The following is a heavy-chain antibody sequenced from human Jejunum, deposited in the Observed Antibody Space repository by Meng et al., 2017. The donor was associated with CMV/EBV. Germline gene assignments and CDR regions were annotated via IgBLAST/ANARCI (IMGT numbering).Heavy chain of an antibody. CDR1: YTFTGHY. V-gene: IGHV1-2*02. D-gene: IGHD3-3*01. J-gene: IGHJ6*02. CDR3: ARDLRFLGRCYGMDV. Sequence: YTFTGHYIPLVRQAPGQSLEWMGCINPDSGGINYAQKFPGRVTMTWDTSINTAYMELGRLTSDDTAVYYCARDLRFLGRCYGMDVWGQGTTVTVSS. CDR2: INPDSGGI.